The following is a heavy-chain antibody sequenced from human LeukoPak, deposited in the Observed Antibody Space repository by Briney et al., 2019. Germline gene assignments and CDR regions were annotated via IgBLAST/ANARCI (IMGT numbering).Heavy chain of an antibody. D-gene: IGHD3-10*01. Sequence: SETLSLTCTVSGGSISSSSYYWGWIRQPPGKGLEWIGSIYYSGSTYYNPSLKSRVTISVDTSKNQFSLKLSSVTAADTAVYYCARDAGSYYYGSGSYSDYWGQGTLVTVSS. CDR2: IYYSGST. V-gene: IGHV4-39*07. CDR1: GGSISSSSYY. J-gene: IGHJ4*02. CDR3: ARDAGSYYYGSGSYSDY.